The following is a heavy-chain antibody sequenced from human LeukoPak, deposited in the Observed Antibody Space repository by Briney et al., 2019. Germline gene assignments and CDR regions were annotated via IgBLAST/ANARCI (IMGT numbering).Heavy chain of an antibody. J-gene: IGHJ4*02. CDR3: ARGRFLEWLSEPTLDY. V-gene: IGHV4-61*02. D-gene: IGHD3-3*01. Sequence: SQTLSLTCTVSSGSISSGSYCWSWIRQPAGKGLEWIGRIYTSGTTHYNPSLKSRVTISVDASKNQFSLKLSSVTAADTAVYYCARGRFLEWLSEPTLDYWGQGTLVTVSS. CDR1: SGSISSGSYC. CDR2: IYTSGTT.